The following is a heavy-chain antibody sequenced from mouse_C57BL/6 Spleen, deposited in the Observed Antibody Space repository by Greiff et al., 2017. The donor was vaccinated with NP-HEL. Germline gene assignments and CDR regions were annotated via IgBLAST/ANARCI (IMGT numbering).Heavy chain of an antibody. D-gene: IGHD1-2*01. Sequence: EVQLQQSGPELVKPGASVKISCKASGYTFTDYYMNWVKQSHGKSLEWIGDINPNNGGTSYNQKFKGKATLTVDKSSSTAYMELRSLTSEDSAVYYCARGDYYGLYFDVWGTGTTVTVSS. J-gene: IGHJ1*03. CDR2: INPNNGGT. CDR3: ARGDYYGLYFDV. CDR1: GYTFTDYY. V-gene: IGHV1-26*01.